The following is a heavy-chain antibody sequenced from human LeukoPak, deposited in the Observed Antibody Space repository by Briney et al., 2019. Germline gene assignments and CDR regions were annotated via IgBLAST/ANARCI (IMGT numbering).Heavy chain of an antibody. D-gene: IGHD1-26*01. Sequence: GRSLGLSCAASGFTFSSYGMHWVRQAPGKGLEWVAVIWYDGSNKYYADSVKGRFTISRDNSKNTLYLQMNSLRAEDTAVYYCARDRGGSPFDYWGQGTLVTVSS. CDR1: GFTFSSYG. V-gene: IGHV3-33*01. CDR3: ARDRGGSPFDY. CDR2: IWYDGSNK. J-gene: IGHJ4*02.